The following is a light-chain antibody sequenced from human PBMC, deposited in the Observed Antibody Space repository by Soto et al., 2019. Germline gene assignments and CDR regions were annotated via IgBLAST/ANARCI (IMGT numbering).Light chain of an antibody. Sequence: EMVLTQSPGTLSFSPGERATLSCRASQSVSSSYLAWYQQKPGQAPRLLIYGASSRATGIPDRVRGSGSGGVFTTPMCSLELEDFSVYSCQQSGGSRDTVGPGTQVQIK. J-gene: IGKJ3*01. CDR2: GAS. V-gene: IGKV3-20*01. CDR3: QQSGGSRDT. CDR1: QSVSSSY.